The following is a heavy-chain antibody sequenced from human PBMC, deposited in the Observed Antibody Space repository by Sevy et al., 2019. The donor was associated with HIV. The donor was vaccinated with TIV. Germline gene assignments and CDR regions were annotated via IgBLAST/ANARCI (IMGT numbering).Heavy chain of an antibody. J-gene: IGHJ6*02. CDR2: SRNKANSYTT. D-gene: IGHD6-19*01. Sequence: GGSLRLSCAASGFTFSDHYMDWVHQAPGKGLEWIGRSRNKANSYTTEYAASVKGRFTISRDESKNSLYLQMNSLKSEDTAIYYCTRALIVVDGFFRYYHGMDVWGQGTTVTVSS. CDR1: GFTFSDHY. V-gene: IGHV3-72*01. CDR3: TRALIVVDGFFRYYHGMDV.